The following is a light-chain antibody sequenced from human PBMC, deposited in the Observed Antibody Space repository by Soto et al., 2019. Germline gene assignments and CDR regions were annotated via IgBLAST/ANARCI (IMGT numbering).Light chain of an antibody. CDR1: QSISNW. V-gene: IGKV1-5*03. J-gene: IGKJ1*01. CDR3: LQDINYPWM. CDR2: KAS. Sequence: DVQMTQSPSTLSGSVGDRVTITCRASQSISNWLAWYQQKPGKAPKLLIYKASSLQSGVPPRFSGSGSGTDFTLAISSLQPEDSATYYCLQDINYPWMFGQGTKVDI.